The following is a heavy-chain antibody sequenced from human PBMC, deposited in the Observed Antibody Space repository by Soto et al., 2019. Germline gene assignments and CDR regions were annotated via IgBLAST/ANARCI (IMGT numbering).Heavy chain of an antibody. CDR2: IYSGGST. D-gene: IGHD6-19*01. V-gene: IGHV3-66*01. CDR1: GFTVSSNY. Sequence: GGSLRLSCAASGFTVSSNYMSWVRQAPGKGLEWVSVIYSGGSTYYADSVKGRFTISRDNSKNTLYLQMNSLRAEDTAVYYCARDLYSSGSNWFDPWGQGTLVTVSS. CDR3: ARDLYSSGSNWFDP. J-gene: IGHJ5*02.